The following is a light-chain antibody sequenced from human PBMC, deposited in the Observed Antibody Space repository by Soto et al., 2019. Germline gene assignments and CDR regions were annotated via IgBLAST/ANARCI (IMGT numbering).Light chain of an antibody. CDR1: SGHSGYT. V-gene: IGLV4-60*03. CDR2: LEGSGNY. J-gene: IGLJ3*02. Sequence: QPVLTQSSSASASLGSSVKLTCTLSSGHSGYTIAWHQQQPGKAPRYLMKLEGSGNYNKGSGLPDRFSGSSSGADRFLTTSDLQSEDEADYYCETWDTNTWVFGGGTKVTVL. CDR3: ETWDTNTWV.